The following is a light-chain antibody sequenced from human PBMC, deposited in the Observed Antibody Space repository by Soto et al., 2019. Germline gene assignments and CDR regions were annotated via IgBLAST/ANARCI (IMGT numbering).Light chain of an antibody. CDR1: QSVSSN. J-gene: IGKJ1*01. Sequence: EIVMTQSPATLSVSPGERATLSCRASQSVSSNLAWYQQKPGQAPRLLIYGASTRATGIPARFSGSGSGTDFTRTITSLQSEDFAVYYCQQYNNPSTFGQGTKVEIK. CDR2: GAS. CDR3: QQYNNPST. V-gene: IGKV3-15*01.